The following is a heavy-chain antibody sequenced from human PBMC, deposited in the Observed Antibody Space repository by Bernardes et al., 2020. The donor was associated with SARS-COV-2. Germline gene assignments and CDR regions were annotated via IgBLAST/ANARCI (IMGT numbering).Heavy chain of an antibody. V-gene: IGHV1-24*01. D-gene: IGHD3-22*01. CDR3: ALPPSNYDRYGMDV. CDR1: GYTLTELS. CDR2: FDPEDGET. J-gene: IGHJ6*02. Sequence: ASVKVSCKVSGYTLTELSMHWVRQAPGKGLEWMGGFDPEDGETIYAQKFQGRVTMTEDTSTDTAYMELSRLRSDDTAMYYCALPPSNYDRYGMDVWGQGTTVTVSS.